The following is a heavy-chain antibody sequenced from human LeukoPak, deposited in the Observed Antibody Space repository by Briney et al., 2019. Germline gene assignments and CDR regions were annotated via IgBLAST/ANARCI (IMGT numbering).Heavy chain of an antibody. Sequence: GRSLRLSCAASGFTFSSYAMHWVRQAPGKGLEWVAVIWYDGSNKHYADSVKGRFTISRDNSKNTLYLQMNSLRAEDTAVYYCARDRSFDLDYWGRGTLVTVSS. D-gene: IGHD3-9*01. CDR3: ARDRSFDLDY. V-gene: IGHV3-33*01. CDR1: GFTFSSYA. CDR2: IWYDGSNK. J-gene: IGHJ4*02.